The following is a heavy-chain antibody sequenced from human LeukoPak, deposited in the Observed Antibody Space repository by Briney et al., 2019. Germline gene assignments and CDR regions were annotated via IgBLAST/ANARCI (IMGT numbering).Heavy chain of an antibody. CDR1: GFTFSSYA. Sequence: GGSLRLSCAASGFTFSSYAMSWVRQAPGKGLEWVSAIRGSGGSTYYADSVKGRFTISRDNSKNTLYLQMNSLRAEDTAVYYCAKTGLGPPIYYYGSGEFQHWGQGTLVTVSS. V-gene: IGHV3-23*01. D-gene: IGHD3-10*01. CDR3: AKTGLGPPIYYYGSGEFQH. CDR2: IRGSGGST. J-gene: IGHJ1*01.